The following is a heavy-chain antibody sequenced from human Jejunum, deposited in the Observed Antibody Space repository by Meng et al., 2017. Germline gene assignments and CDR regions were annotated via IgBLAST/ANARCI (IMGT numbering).Heavy chain of an antibody. CDR2: VFYTGST. V-gene: IGHV4-61*01. Sequence: QVQLQESGPALVRPSETLSLTCTVSGVSVTSGHYYWSWVRQPPGQGLEWIGHVFYTGSTNYSPSFKSRVTISVHTSMNQFSLKLNSVTAADTAVYYCARGGWDFEYWGQGILVTVSS. CDR1: GVSVTSGHYY. J-gene: IGHJ4*02. D-gene: IGHD3-16*01. CDR3: ARGGWDFEY.